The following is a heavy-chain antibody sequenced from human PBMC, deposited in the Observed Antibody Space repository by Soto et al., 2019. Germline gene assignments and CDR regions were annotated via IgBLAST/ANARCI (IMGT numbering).Heavy chain of an antibody. V-gene: IGHV4-39*01. Sequence: QLQLQESGPGLVKPSETLSLTCAVSGGSISSSRYYWGWIRQPPGKGLEWIGSIYYSGTTYYNPSLKRRVTISVDTSKTQFSLKVNSVTAADTAVYYCATTRDSDYASDYWGQGTLVTVSS. CDR1: GGSISSSRYY. J-gene: IGHJ4*02. CDR3: ATTRDSDYASDY. D-gene: IGHD5-12*01. CDR2: IYYSGTT.